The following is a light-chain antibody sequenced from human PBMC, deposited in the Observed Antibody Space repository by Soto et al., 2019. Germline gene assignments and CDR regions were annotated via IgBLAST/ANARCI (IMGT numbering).Light chain of an antibody. J-gene: IGLJ2*01. Sequence: QSVRTQPPSASGTPVQRVTISCSGSSSNIGSNTVNWYQQLPGTAPKLLIYSNNQRPSGVPDRFSGSKSGTSASLAISGLQSEDEADYYCAAWDDSLNGVVFGGGTKVTVL. V-gene: IGLV1-44*01. CDR2: SNN. CDR1: SSNIGSNT. CDR3: AAWDDSLNGVV.